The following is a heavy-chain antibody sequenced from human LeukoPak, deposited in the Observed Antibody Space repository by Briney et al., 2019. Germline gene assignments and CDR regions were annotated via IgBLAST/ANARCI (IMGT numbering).Heavy chain of an antibody. Sequence: SETLSLTCTVSGGSISSRSYFWGWIRQPPGKGLEWIGSIYYKGNTYFNPSLKSRVTISEDTSKNQFSLKLNSLTAADTAMYYCARGSGRSGYYGDYWGQGTLVTVSS. CDR1: GGSISSRSYF. V-gene: IGHV4-39*07. CDR2: IYYKGNT. J-gene: IGHJ4*02. CDR3: ARGSGRSGYYGDY. D-gene: IGHD3-3*01.